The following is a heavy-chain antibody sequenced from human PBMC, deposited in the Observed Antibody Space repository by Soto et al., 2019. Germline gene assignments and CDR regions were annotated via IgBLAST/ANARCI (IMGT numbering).Heavy chain of an antibody. D-gene: IGHD4-17*01. CDR2: ISSNSGII. Sequence: GGSLRLSCAASGFTFTSFGINWVRQAPGKGLEWVSYISSNSGIIYYADSVKGRFTISRDNAKNSLYLQMNSLRAEDTAVFYWARGGVASTTSWFFDLWGRGTLVTVSS. J-gene: IGHJ2*01. CDR3: ARGGVASTTSWFFDL. V-gene: IGHV3-48*01. CDR1: GFTFTSFG.